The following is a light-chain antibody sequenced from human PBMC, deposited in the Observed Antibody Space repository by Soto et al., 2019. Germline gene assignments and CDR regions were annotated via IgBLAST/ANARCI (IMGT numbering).Light chain of an antibody. J-gene: IGKJ1*01. V-gene: IGKV3D-15*01. Sequence: EIVLTQSPCTLSLSPGERATLSCRASQSVASRNLAWYQQKSGQAPRLLIHGASNRATGIPDRFSGSGSGTEFTLTNSSLQSEDFAVYYCQQYTNWPKTFGQGTKVDIK. CDR3: QQYTNWPKT. CDR1: QSVASRN. CDR2: GAS.